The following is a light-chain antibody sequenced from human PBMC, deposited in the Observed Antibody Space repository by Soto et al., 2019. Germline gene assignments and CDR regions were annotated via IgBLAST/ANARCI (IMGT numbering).Light chain of an antibody. V-gene: IGKV3-20*01. Sequence: EIVLTQSPGTLSLSPGERATLSCRASQSVTSNYLAWYQQKPGQAPRLLICGASSRATGIPDRFSGSGSGTDFTLTITRLEPEDFVVYYCQQYGTSPYTFGQGTKVEIK. CDR2: GAS. CDR3: QQYGTSPYT. CDR1: QSVTSNY. J-gene: IGKJ2*01.